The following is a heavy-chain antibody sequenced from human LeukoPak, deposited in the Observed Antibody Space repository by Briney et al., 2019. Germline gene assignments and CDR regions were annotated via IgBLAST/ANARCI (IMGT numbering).Heavy chain of an antibody. CDR1: GFTFTSSA. CDR3: AAGQGIAGYVYYYYYMDV. V-gene: IGHV1-58*01. Sequence: ASVKVSCKASGFTFTSSAVQWVRQARGQRLEWIGWIVVGSGNTNYAQKFQERVTITRDMSTSTAYMELSSLRSEDTAVYYCAAGQGIAGYVYYYYYMDVWGKGTTVTVSS. D-gene: IGHD3-16*01. CDR2: IVVGSGNT. J-gene: IGHJ6*03.